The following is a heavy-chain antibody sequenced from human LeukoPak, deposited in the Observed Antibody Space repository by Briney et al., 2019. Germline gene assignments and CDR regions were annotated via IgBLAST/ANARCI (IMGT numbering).Heavy chain of an antibody. CDR1: GFTFSSYA. CDR2: ISGSGGST. D-gene: IGHD2-21*01. V-gene: IGHV3-23*01. CDR3: AKGTRIYDGDFSHFDY. J-gene: IGHJ4*02. Sequence: GGSLRLSCAASGFTFSSYAMSWVHQAPGKGLEWVSAISGSGGSTYYADSVKGRFTISRDNSKNTLYLQMNSLRAEDTAVYYCAKGTRIYDGDFSHFDYWGQGTLVTVSS.